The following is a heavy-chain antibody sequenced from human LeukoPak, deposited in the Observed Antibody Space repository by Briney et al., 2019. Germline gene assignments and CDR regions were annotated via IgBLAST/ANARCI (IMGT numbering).Heavy chain of an antibody. Sequence: GRSLRLSCAASGFTFSSYAMHWVRQAPGKGLEWVAVISYDGSNKYYADSVKGRFTISRDNSKNTLYLQMNSLRAEDTAVYYCARDPKDSSSWLVDYWGQGTLVTVSS. J-gene: IGHJ4*02. V-gene: IGHV3-30-3*01. CDR2: ISYDGSNK. CDR1: GFTFSSYA. CDR3: ARDPKDSSSWLVDY. D-gene: IGHD6-13*01.